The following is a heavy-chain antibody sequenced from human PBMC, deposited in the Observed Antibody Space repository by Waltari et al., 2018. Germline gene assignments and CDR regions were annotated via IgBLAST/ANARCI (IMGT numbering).Heavy chain of an antibody. CDR2: VQRSGRT. CDR3: ARDRGRGIYLDS. V-gene: IGHV4-4*02. Sequence: QLQLQESGPGLVKPSVTLSLTCAVSGDSMSNTDWWSWVRQSPGKGLEWIGQVQRSGRTNYNPSFASRITVSVDTSRNQFSLKVTSATAADTAVYFCARDRGRGIYLDSWGQGTLVTVS. J-gene: IGHJ4*02. D-gene: IGHD2-15*01. CDR1: GDSMSNTDW.